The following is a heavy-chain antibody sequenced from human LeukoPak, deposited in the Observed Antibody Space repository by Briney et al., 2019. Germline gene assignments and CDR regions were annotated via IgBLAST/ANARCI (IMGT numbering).Heavy chain of an antibody. Sequence: GGSLRLSCAASVFTFSSYWMHWVRQAPGKGLVWVSRINSDGSSTNYADSVRGRFTISRDNAENTLYLQMNSLRAEDTAVDYCASLNVPATPHWGQGTLVTVSS. CDR3: ASLNVPATPH. CDR1: VFTFSSYW. CDR2: INSDGSST. J-gene: IGHJ4*02. D-gene: IGHD2-15*01. V-gene: IGHV3-74*01.